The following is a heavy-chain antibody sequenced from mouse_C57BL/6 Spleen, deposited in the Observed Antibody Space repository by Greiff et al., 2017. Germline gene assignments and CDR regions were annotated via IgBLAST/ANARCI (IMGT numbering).Heavy chain of an antibody. D-gene: IGHD1-1*01. J-gene: IGHJ3*01. CDR1: GYAFSSSW. CDR3: ARGHYYVSSYEFAY. V-gene: IGHV1-82*01. CDR2: IYPGDGDT. Sequence: QVQLQQSGPELVKPGASVKISCKASGYAFSSSWMNWVKQRPGKGLEWIGRIYPGDGDTNYNGKFKGKATLTADKSSSTAYMQLSSLTSEDSAVYFCARGHYYVSSYEFAYWGQGTLVTVSS.